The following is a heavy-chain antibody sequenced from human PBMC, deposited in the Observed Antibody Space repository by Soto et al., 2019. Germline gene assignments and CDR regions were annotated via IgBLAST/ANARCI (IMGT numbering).Heavy chain of an antibody. V-gene: IGHV5-51*01. J-gene: IGHJ4*02. D-gene: IGHD6-13*01. Sequence: PGESLKISCKGSGYRCISYWIAWVRQMPGKGLEWMGIIYPNDPDTRYSPSFQGQVTMSADKSMSTVYLHWSSLKASDTAIYYCARRGAAAPFDYWGQGTMVTVSS. CDR1: GYRCISYW. CDR2: IYPNDPDT. CDR3: ARRGAAAPFDY.